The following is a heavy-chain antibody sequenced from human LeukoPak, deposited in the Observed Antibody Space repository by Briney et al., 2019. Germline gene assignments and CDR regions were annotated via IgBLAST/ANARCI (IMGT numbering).Heavy chain of an antibody. Sequence: SETLSLTCAVSGGSISSGGYSWSWIRQPPGKGLEWIGYIYHRGTTYYNPSLKSRVTISVDRSKNQFSLKVSSVTASDTAVYYCARGRELTNYFDYWGQGTLVTVSS. V-gene: IGHV4-30-2*01. CDR3: ARGRELTNYFDY. J-gene: IGHJ4*02. CDR1: GGSISSGGYS. D-gene: IGHD1-7*01. CDR2: IYHRGTT.